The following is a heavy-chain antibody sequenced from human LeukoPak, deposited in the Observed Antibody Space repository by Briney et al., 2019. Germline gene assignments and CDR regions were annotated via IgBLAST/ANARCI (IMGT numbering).Heavy chain of an antibody. D-gene: IGHD6-13*01. J-gene: IGHJ2*01. V-gene: IGHV3-7*01. CDR2: IKEDGSEK. CDR3: ARDQKYSSSWTYWYFDL. Sequence: GGSLRLSCTASGFSFSNYWMSWVRQAPGKGLEWVANIKEDGSEKYYVDSVKGRFTISRDNAKNSLYPQMNSLRAEDTAVYYCARDQKYSSSWTYWYFDLWGRGTLVTVSS. CDR1: GFSFSNYW.